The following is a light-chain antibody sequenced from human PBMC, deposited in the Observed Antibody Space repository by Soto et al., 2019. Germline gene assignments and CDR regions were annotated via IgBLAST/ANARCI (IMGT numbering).Light chain of an antibody. V-gene: IGKV1-39*01. Sequence: DIQMTQSPSSLSASVGDRVTITCRASQSISSSLNWYHQKPGKAPNLLIYAASTLQSGVPSRLSGSGSGTDFTLTISSLQPEDFATYYCQQSYSTPRTFGQGTKVDIK. CDR2: AAS. J-gene: IGKJ2*01. CDR1: QSISSS. CDR3: QQSYSTPRT.